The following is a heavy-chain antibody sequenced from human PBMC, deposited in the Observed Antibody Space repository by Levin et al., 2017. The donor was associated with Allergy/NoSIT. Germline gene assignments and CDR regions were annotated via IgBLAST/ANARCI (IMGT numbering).Heavy chain of an antibody. CDR3: ARVGVKITMIVVAPDAFDI. J-gene: IGHJ3*02. Sequence: PGGSLRLSCAASGFTFSSYWMSWVRQAPGKGLEWVANIKQDGSEKYYVDSVKGRFTISRDNAKNSLYLQMNSLRAEDTAVYYCARVGVKITMIVVAPDAFDIWGQGTMVTVSS. D-gene: IGHD3-22*01. CDR2: IKQDGSEK. CDR1: GFTFSSYW. V-gene: IGHV3-7*01.